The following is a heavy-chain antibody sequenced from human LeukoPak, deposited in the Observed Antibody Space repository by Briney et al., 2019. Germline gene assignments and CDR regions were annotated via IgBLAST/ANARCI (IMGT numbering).Heavy chain of an antibody. Sequence: ASVKVSCRASGYTFTSYYMQWVRQAPGQGLEWMGIINPSGGSTNYAPKFQGRVTMTRDTSTSTVYMELSSLRSEDTAVYYCARGLYYDTSGYYYANYWGQGTLVTVSS. CDR3: ARGLYYDTSGYYYANY. V-gene: IGHV1-46*01. D-gene: IGHD3-22*01. CDR2: INPSGGST. CDR1: GYTFTSYY. J-gene: IGHJ4*02.